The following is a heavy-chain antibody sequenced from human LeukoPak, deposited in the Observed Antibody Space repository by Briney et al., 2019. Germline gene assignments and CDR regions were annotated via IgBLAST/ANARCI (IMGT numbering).Heavy chain of an antibody. CDR3: ARFPGGAEYRHYYYMDV. CDR1: GGSISNYF. V-gene: IGHV4-59*01. D-gene: IGHD1-14*01. Sequence: SETLSLTCSVSGGSISNYFWSWIRQPPGKGLECIGYIYYSETTNYNPSFKSRVTVSVDTSKNQFSLKLSSVTAADTAVYYCARFPGGAEYRHYYYMDVWGKGTTVTVSS. J-gene: IGHJ6*03. CDR2: IYYSETT.